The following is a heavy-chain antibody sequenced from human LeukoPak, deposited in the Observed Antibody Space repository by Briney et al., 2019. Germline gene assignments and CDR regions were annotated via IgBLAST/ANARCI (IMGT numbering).Heavy chain of an antibody. Sequence: PGGSLRLSCAASGFTFSSYAMHWVRQAPGKGLEYASAISSNGGSTYYANSVKGRFTISRDNSKNTLYLQMGSLRAEDMAVYYCAREGLYSGSYFFDYWGQGTLVTVSS. CDR2: ISSNGGST. CDR1: GFTFSSYA. J-gene: IGHJ4*02. D-gene: IGHD1-26*01. V-gene: IGHV3-64*01. CDR3: AREGLYSGSYFFDY.